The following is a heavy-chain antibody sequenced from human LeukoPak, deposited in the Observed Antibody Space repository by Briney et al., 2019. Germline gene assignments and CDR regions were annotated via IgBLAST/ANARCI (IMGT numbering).Heavy chain of an antibody. CDR3: ARDCSSTSCPPSGKAFDI. CDR1: GYSINSGYY. J-gene: IGHJ3*02. CDR2: IYTSGST. V-gene: IGHV4-38-2*02. Sequence: SETLSLTCAVSGYSINSGYYWGWIRQPPGKGLEWIGRIYTSGSTNYNPSLKSRVTMSVDTSKNQFSLKLGSVTAADTAVYYCARDCSSTSCPPSGKAFDIWGQGTMVTVSS. D-gene: IGHD2-2*01.